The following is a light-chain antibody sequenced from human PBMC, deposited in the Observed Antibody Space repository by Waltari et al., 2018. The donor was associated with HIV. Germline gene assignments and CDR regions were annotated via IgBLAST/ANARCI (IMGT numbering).Light chain of an antibody. CDR1: QSLLYGSNNKNY. Sequence: DVVMTQSPDSLTVSVGERATHNCKSSQSLLYGSNNKNYLAWYQQRPGHRPKLLIYWASTRQSGVPDRFSGSGSGTDFSLTISSLQAEDVAVYYCQQYYLVPYTFGQGTKLEIK. V-gene: IGKV4-1*01. J-gene: IGKJ2*01. CDR2: WAS. CDR3: QQYYLVPYT.